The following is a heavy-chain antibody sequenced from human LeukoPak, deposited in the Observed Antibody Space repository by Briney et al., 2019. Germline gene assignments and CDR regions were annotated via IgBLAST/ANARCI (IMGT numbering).Heavy chain of an antibody. J-gene: IGHJ6*02. CDR3: ARDRATRDGYNQAFYGMDV. D-gene: IGHD5-24*01. V-gene: IGHV1-69*04. CDR1: GGTFSSYA. CDR2: IIPIFGIA. Sequence: GSSVKVSCKASGGTFSSYAISWVRQAPGQGLAWMGRIIPIFGIANYAQKFQGRVTITADKSTSTAYMELSSLRSEDTAVYYCARDRATRDGYNQAFYGMDVWGQGTTVTVSS.